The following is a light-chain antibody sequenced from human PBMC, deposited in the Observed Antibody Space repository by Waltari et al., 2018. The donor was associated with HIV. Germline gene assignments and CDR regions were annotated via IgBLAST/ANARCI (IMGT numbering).Light chain of an antibody. CDR3: VGWDSSLSAYV. CDR1: SSNSGNDN. CDR2: KNY. Sequence: QSVLTQPPSASGTPGQTVTTPCSGASSNSGNDNVSWYKQLPGMTPKLLIYKNYVRPSGVPDRFAGSKSGTSASLAISGLRSEDEADYYCVGWDSSLSAYVFGAGTKVTVL. V-gene: IGLV1-47*01. J-gene: IGLJ1*01.